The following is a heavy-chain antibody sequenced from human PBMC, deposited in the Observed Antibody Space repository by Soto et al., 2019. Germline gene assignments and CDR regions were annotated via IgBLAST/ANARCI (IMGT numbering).Heavy chain of an antibody. CDR3: AGDPSAGPTPLLIDY. J-gene: IGHJ4*02. Sequence: GGSLRLSCAASGFTFSSYAMHWVRQAPGKGLEWAAVISYDGSNKYYADSVKGRFTISRDNSKNTLYLQMNSLRAEDTAVYYCAGDPSAGPTPLLIDYWGKGTLVTVSS. V-gene: IGHV3-30-3*01. CDR1: GFTFSSYA. D-gene: IGHD1-7*01. CDR2: ISYDGSNK.